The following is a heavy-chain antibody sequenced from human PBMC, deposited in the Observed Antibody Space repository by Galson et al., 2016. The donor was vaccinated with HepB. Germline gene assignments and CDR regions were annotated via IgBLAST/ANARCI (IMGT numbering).Heavy chain of an antibody. V-gene: IGHV1-69*06. CDR2: IIPIFGST. D-gene: IGHD6-13*01. Sequence: SVKVSCKASGGTFSNFAISWVRQAPEQGLEWMGGIIPIFGSTKYAQKFQGRVTITADKSTSTAYMELSSLRSEDTAVYYCARVVSSTRYSDYYYYMDVWGKGTPVTVSS. CDR3: ARVVSSTRYSDYYYYMDV. J-gene: IGHJ6*03. CDR1: GGTFSNFA.